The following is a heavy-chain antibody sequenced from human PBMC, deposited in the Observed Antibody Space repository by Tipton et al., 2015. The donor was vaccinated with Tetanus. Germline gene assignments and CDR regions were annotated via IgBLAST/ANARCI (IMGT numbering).Heavy chain of an antibody. CDR1: GFTFSDYY. D-gene: IGHD3-10*01. V-gene: IGHV4-59*01. Sequence: LRLSCTASGFTFSDYYMSWIRQAPGRGLEWIGYMFYGGSPKYNPSLKSRVTILVDKSKNQLSLKLRSVTAADTAVYFCARDPYYNGGGYFDYWGQRTLVTVSS. CDR2: MFYGGSP. J-gene: IGHJ4*02. CDR3: ARDPYYNGGGYFDY.